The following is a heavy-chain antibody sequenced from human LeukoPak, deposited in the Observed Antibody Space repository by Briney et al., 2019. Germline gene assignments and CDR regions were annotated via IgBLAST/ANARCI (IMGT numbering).Heavy chain of an antibody. CDR3: ARRSGGTSDY. J-gene: IGHJ4*02. D-gene: IGHD3-3*01. V-gene: IGHV5-51*01. Sequence: RGESLKISCQGSGSTFTTYWIGWVRQLPGKGLEWMGTIYPGDSDTKYSPSFQGQVTISGDKSLSTAYLQWSSLKASDTAVYYCARRSGGTSDYWGQGTLVTVSS. CDR2: IYPGDSDT. CDR1: GSTFTTYW.